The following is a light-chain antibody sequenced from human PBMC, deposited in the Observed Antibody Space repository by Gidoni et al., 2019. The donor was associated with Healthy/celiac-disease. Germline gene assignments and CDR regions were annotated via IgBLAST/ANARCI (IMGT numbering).Light chain of an antibody. CDR2: RDT. V-gene: IGLV3-9*01. CDR1: NVGSKH. Sequence: SYELTQPLSVSVALGQTARITCGGNNVGSKHVHWYQQKPGQAPVLVIDRDTNRPAGIPERFSGANSGNTATLTVSRAQAGDEADYYCQVWDSTTVVFGGWTKLTVL. J-gene: IGLJ2*01. CDR3: QVWDSTTVV.